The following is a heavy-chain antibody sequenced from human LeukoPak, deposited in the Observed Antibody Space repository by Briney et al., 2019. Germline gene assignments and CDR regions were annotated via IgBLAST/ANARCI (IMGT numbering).Heavy chain of an antibody. J-gene: IGHJ4*02. CDR2: IYYSGST. CDR3: ARSRWLQLTFDY. CDR1: GGSISSYY. V-gene: IGHV4-59*01. D-gene: IGHD5-24*01. Sequence: SETLSLTCTVPGGSISSYYWSWIRQPPGKGLEWIGYIYYSGSTNYNPSLKSRVTISVDTSKNQFSLKLSSVTAADTSVYYCARSRWLQLTFDYWGQGTLVTVSS.